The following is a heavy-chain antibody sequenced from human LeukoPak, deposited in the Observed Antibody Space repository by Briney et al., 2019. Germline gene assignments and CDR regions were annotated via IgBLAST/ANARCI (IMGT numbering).Heavy chain of an antibody. Sequence: GGSLRLSCTASGFTFSTYWVNWVRQAPGKGLEWVANIKQDGSEKYYVDSVKGRFTNSGDNAKNSLYLQMNSLRAEDTAVYYCARGQEGTYFGMDVWGQGTTVTVSS. V-gene: IGHV3-7*05. J-gene: IGHJ6*02. CDR1: GFTFSTYW. CDR3: ARGQEGTYFGMDV. CDR2: IKQDGSEK. D-gene: IGHD1-1*01.